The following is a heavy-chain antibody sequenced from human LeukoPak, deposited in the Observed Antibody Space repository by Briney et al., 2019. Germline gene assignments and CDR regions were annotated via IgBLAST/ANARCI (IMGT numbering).Heavy chain of an antibody. CDR2: IYYSGST. V-gene: IGHV4-39*01. Sequence: SEILSLTCTVSGGSISSSSYYWGWIRQPPGKGLEWIGSIYYSGSTYYNPSLKSRVTISVDTSKNQFSLKLSSVTAADTAVYYCARHQEGPTGNFDYWGQGTLVTVSS. J-gene: IGHJ4*02. CDR1: GGSISSSSYY. CDR3: ARHQEGPTGNFDY. D-gene: IGHD1-1*01.